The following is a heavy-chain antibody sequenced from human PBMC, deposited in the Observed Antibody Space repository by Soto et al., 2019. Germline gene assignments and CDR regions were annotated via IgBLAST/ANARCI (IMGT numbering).Heavy chain of an antibody. V-gene: IGHV4-61*07. Sequence: IRQLPGKGLEWIGYIYYSGSTNYNPSLKSRVTISVDTSKNQFSLKLSSVTAADTAVYYCARRYGGNFDYWGQGALVTVSS. D-gene: IGHD3-16*01. J-gene: IGHJ4*02. CDR3: ARRYGGNFDY. CDR2: IYYSGST.